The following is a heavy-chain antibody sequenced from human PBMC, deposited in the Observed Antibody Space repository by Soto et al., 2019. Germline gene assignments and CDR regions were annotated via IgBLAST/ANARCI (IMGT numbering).Heavy chain of an antibody. V-gene: IGHV3-30-3*01. CDR2: ISYDGSNK. CDR1: GFTFSSYA. J-gene: IGHJ4*02. CDR3: ASRVPLDY. Sequence: GGSLRLSCAASGFTFSSYAMHWVRQAPGKGLEWVAVISYDGSNKYYADSVKGRFTISRDNSKNTLYLRMNSLRAEDTAVYYCASRVPLDYWGQGTLVTVSS.